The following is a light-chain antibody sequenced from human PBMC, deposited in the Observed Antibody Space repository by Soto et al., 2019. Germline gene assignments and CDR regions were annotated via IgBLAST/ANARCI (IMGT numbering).Light chain of an antibody. CDR2: EVS. J-gene: IGLJ2*01. Sequence: QSVLTQPASVSGSPGQSITISCTGTGSDVGNYVFVSWYQQYPGKAPKLIIFEVSNRPSGVSDRFSGSKSGSTASLSISGLQSEDEADYSCCSYAGSYTLIFGGGTKLTVL. CDR1: GSDVGNYVF. V-gene: IGLV2-14*01. CDR3: CSYAGSYTLI.